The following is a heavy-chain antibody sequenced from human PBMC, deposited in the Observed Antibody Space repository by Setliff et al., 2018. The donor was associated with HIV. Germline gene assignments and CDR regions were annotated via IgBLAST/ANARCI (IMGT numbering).Heavy chain of an antibody. Sequence: SETLSLTCAVSGYSISSNFLWGWVRQPPGQGLEWIGSIHHAGSTYYNPSLKSRVRISLDTSKNQFSLKLSSVTAADTAVYYCASHSGGWNYYLDYWGQGTLVTVSS. CDR1: GYSISSNFL. CDR3: ASHSGGWNYYLDY. V-gene: IGHV4-38-2*01. J-gene: IGHJ4*02. CDR2: IHHAGST. D-gene: IGHD6-19*01.